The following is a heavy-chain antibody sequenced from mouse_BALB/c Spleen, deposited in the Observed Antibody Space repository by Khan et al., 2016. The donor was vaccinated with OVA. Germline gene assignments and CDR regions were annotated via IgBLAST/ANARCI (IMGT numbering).Heavy chain of an antibody. CDR1: GFTFCNYA. CDR3: ARDYWFTY. J-gene: IGHJ3*01. Sequence: EVELVESGGDLVKPGGSLKLSCAASGFTFCNYAMSWVRQTPEKRLEWVASISSGGTTYFPDSVKGRFTISRDNGRNILYLQMSSLRSEDTAMYYCARDYWFTYWGQGTLVTVSA. V-gene: IGHV5-6-5*01. CDR2: ISSGGTT.